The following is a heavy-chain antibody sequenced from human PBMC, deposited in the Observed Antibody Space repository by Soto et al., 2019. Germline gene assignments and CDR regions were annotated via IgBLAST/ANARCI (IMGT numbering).Heavy chain of an antibody. V-gene: IGHV1-18*01. CDR1: GYTFTSYG. J-gene: IGHJ4*02. CDR2: VSPYNGNT. D-gene: IGHD6-13*01. CDR3: VGERAPGPAVTFDY. Sequence: ASVKVSCKASGYTFTSYGISWVRQAPGQGLEWMGWVSPYNGNTNYAQKLQGRVTMTTDTSTSTAYMELRSLRSDDTAVYYCVGERAPGPAVTFDYWGQGTLVTVSS.